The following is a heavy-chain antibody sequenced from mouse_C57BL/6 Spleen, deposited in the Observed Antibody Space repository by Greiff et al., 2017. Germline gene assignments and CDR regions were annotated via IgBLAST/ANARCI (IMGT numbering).Heavy chain of an antibody. J-gene: IGHJ2*01. CDR3: ARGKLGPYFDY. CDR2: ISNGGGST. V-gene: IGHV5-12*01. CDR1: GFTFSDYY. Sequence: EVMLVESGGGLVQPGGSLKLSCAASGFTFSDYYMYWVRQTPEKRLEWVAYISNGGGSTYYPDTVKGRFTISRDNAKNTLYLQMSRLKSEDTAMYYCARGKLGPYFDYWGQGTTLTVSS. D-gene: IGHD4-1*01.